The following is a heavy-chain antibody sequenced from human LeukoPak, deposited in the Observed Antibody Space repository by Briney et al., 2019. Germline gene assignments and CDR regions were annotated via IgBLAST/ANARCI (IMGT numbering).Heavy chain of an antibody. CDR1: GFTFNDYA. D-gene: IGHD6-13*01. V-gene: IGHV3-23*01. CDR2: ISGGTGGST. J-gene: IGHJ4*02. Sequence: QPGGSLRLSCAASGFTFNDYAINWVRQAPGKGLEWVSVISGGTGGSTYYAGSVKGRFTISRDNSKNTLYLQMNSLRAEDTAVYYCAKRGSSSWTQFDYWGQGTLVTVSS. CDR3: AKRGSSSWTQFDY.